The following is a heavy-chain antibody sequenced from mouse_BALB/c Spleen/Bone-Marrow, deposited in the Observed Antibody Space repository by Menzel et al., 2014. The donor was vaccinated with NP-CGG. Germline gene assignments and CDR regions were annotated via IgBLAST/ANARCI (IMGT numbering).Heavy chain of an antibody. V-gene: IGHV1-54*01. D-gene: IGHD3-2*01. CDR1: GYAFTNYL. CDR3: AREWTARAVDY. CDR2: INPGSGGA. J-gene: IGHJ2*01. Sequence: VQLQQSGAELVRPGTSVKVSCMASGYAFTNYLIEWVKQRPGQGLEWIGVINPGSGGANYNEKFKGKATLTADKSSSTAYMQLSSLTSDDSAVYFCAREWTARAVDYWGQGTTLTVSS.